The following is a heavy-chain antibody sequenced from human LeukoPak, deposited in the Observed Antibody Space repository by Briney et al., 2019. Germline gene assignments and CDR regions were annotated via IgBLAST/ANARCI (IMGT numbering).Heavy chain of an antibody. J-gene: IGHJ4*02. CDR2: LNEDGSDK. Sequence: GGSLRLSCTASGFTFRIYWMSWVRQAPGRGLEWVAMLNEDGSDKYYVDAVKGRFTISRDNAKNSLYLQMNSLRAEDTAVYYCAISVVRPAPFDSWGQGTLVTVSS. V-gene: IGHV3-7*01. CDR3: AISVVRPAPFDS. D-gene: IGHD2-15*01. CDR1: GFTFRIYW.